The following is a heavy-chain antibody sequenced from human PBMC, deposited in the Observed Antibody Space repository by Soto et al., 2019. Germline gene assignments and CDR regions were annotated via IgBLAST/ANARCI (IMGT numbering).Heavy chain of an antibody. CDR2: ISYDGSNK. D-gene: IGHD6-13*01. CDR1: GFTFISYG. J-gene: IGHJ4*02. V-gene: IGHV3-30*18. CDR3: AKGAGAAAGNY. Sequence: GGSLRLSCAASGFTFISYGMHWVRQAPGKGLEWVAVISYDGSNKYYADSVKGRFTISRDNSKDTLYLQMNSLRAEDTAVYYCAKGAGAAAGNYWGQGTLVTVSS.